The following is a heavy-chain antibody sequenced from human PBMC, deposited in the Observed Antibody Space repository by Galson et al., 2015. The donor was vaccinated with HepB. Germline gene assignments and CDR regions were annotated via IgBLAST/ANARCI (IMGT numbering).Heavy chain of an antibody. CDR3: IIGDHIRFDY. J-gene: IGHJ4*02. CDR2: INSDGSST. D-gene: IGHD2-21*02. V-gene: IGHV3-74*01. CDR1: GVIFSGSW. Sequence: SLRLSCAGSGVIFSGSWMHWVRQVPGEGLVWVSRINSDGSSTNYADSVKGRFTMSRDNAKNTVYLQMNSVRAEDTAVYYCIIGDHIRFDYWGQGTLVSVSS.